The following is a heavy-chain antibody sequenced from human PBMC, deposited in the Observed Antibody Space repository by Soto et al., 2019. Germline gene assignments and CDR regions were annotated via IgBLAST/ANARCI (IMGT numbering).Heavy chain of an antibody. CDR2: ISSSSSYI. D-gene: IGHD6-19*01. V-gene: IGHV3-21*01. CDR1: GFTFSSYS. CDR3: ARDKFIAVAGTWYYYYGMDV. Sequence: PGGSLRLSCAASGFTFSSYSMNWVRQAPGKGLEWVSSISSSSSYIYYADSVKGRFTISRDNAKNSLYLQMNSLRAEDTAVYYCARDKFIAVAGTWYYYYGMDVWGQGTTVTVSS. J-gene: IGHJ6*02.